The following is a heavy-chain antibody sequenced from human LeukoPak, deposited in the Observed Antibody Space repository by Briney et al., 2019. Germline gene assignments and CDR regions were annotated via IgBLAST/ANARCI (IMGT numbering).Heavy chain of an antibody. Sequence: ASVKVSCKASGYTFTSYGINWVRQAPGQGLEWLGWMNPNNGNTNYAQKFQGRVTMTRNTSISTAYMELSSLRSDDTAVYYIARATIVRGVIPGDDAFDIWREGTMVSVPS. CDR2: MNPNNGNT. CDR1: GYTFTSYG. J-gene: IGHJ3*02. V-gene: IGHV1-8*02. CDR3: ARATIVRGVIPGDDAFDI. D-gene: IGHD3-10*01.